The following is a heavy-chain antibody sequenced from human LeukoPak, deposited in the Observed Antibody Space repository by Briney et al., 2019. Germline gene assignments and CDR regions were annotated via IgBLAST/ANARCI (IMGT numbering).Heavy chain of an antibody. CDR3: AKDAAGTTRGYYFDY. J-gene: IGHJ4*02. D-gene: IGHD6-13*01. Sequence: GGSLRLSCAASGFTFDDYAMHWVRQAPGKGLEWVSGISWNSGSISYADTVKGRFTISRDNAKNSLYLQMNSLRAEDMALYYCAKDAAGTTRGYYFDYWGQGTLVTVSS. CDR1: GFTFDDYA. CDR2: ISWNSGSI. V-gene: IGHV3-9*03.